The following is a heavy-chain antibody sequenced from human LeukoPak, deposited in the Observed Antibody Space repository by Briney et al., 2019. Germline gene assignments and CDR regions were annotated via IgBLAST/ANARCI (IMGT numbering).Heavy chain of an antibody. D-gene: IGHD3-3*01. J-gene: IGHJ4*02. CDR1: GGSISSNY. Sequence: SETLSLTCTVSGGSISSNYWSWIRQPPGKGLAWIGDIYYSGSTNYNPSLRSRVTISVDTSKNQFSLKLTSVTAADAAVYYCARTGGDPWSAFHYWGQGTLVTVSS. V-gene: IGHV4-59*08. CDR3: ARTGGDPWSAFHY. CDR2: IYYSGST.